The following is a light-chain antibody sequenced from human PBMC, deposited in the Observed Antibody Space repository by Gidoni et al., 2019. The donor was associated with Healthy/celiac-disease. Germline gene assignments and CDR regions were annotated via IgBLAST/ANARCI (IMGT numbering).Light chain of an antibody. CDR1: QSISSY. CDR2: AAS. Sequence: DIQMTQPPSSLSASVGDRVTITCRASQSISSYLNWYQQKPGKAPKLLIYAASSLQSGVPSRFSGSGSGTDFPLTISSLQPEDFATYYYQQSYSTLGFGQGTKLEIK. V-gene: IGKV1-39*01. CDR3: QQSYSTLG. J-gene: IGKJ2*03.